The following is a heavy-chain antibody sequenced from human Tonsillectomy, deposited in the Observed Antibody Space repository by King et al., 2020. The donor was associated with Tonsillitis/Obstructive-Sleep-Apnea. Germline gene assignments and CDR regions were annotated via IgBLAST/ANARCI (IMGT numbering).Heavy chain of an antibody. Sequence: QLQESGPGLVKPSETLSLTCTVSGGSISSSSYYWGWIRQPPGKGREWIGSIYYSGSTYYNPSLKSRVTISVDTSKNQFSLKLSSVTAADTAVYYCARGVVFYYGSGSYSWFDPWGQGTLVTAAS. CDR3: ARGVVFYYGSGSYSWFDP. J-gene: IGHJ5*02. CDR1: GGSISSSSYY. V-gene: IGHV4-39*01. CDR2: IYYSGST. D-gene: IGHD3-10*01.